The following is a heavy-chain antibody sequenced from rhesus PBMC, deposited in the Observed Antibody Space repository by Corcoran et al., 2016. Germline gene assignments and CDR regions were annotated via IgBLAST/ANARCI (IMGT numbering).Heavy chain of an antibody. CDR1: GYSISSNY. CDR3: ARGGSGTWIPFDY. D-gene: IGHD6-25*01. J-gene: IGHJ4*01. V-gene: IGHV4-147*01. Sequence: QVQLQESGPGLVKPSETLSLTCAVSGYSISSNYWSWIRQPPGEGLEWIGYIYGSSGSTYYNPSLKSRVTISTDTSKNQFSLKLSSVTAADAAVYYCARGGSGTWIPFDYWGQGVLVTVSS. CDR2: IYGSSGST.